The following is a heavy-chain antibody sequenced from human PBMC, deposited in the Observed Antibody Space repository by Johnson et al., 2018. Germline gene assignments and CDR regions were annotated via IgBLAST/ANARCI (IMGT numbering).Heavy chain of an antibody. D-gene: IGHD3-16*01. V-gene: IGHV3-30*04. CDR3: ARVLPTMLLFYY. J-gene: IGHJ4*02. CDR1: GFTFSSYA. CDR2: ISYDGSNK. Sequence: VQLVESGGGVVQPGRSLRLSCAASGFTFSSYAMHWVRQAPGKGLEWVAVISYDGSNKYYADSVKGRFTISRDNSKNSLYLQMNSLRAEDTAVYYCARVLPTMLLFYYWGQGTLVTVSS.